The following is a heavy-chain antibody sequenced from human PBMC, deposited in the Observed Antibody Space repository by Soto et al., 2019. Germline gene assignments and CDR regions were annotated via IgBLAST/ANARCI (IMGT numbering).Heavy chain of an antibody. D-gene: IGHD3-22*01. CDR2: ISYDGSNK. CDR3: AKDGNHHQTYYYDSSGYYRERYFQH. CDR1: GFTFSSYG. Sequence: PGGSLRLSCAASGFTFSSYGMHWVRQAPGKGLEWVAVISYDGSNKYYADSVKGRFTISRDNSKNTLYLQMNSLRAEDTAVYYCAKDGNHHQTYYYDSSGYYRERYFQHWGQGTLVTVSS. J-gene: IGHJ1*01. V-gene: IGHV3-30*18.